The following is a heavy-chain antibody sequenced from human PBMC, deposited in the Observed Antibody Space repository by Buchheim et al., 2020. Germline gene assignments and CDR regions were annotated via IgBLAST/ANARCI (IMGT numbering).Heavy chain of an antibody. CDR1: GFTFSRYW. CDR2: INSDGSST. CDR3: ARDPVMTTVTTRPIYYGMDV. V-gene: IGHV3-74*01. J-gene: IGHJ6*02. D-gene: IGHD4-11*01. Sequence: EVQLVESGGGLVQPVGSLRLSCAASGFTFSRYWMHWVRQAPGKGLVWVSRINSDGSSTSYADSVKGRFTISRDTDKYTLYLQMNSLRAEDTAVYYCARDPVMTTVTTRPIYYGMDVWGQGTT.